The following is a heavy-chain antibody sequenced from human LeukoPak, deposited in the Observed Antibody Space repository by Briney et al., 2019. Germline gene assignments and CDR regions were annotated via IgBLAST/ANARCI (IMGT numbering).Heavy chain of an antibody. D-gene: IGHD3-10*01. CDR2: ISSSGDTI. CDR1: GFTISSYE. CDR3: VRGILWFGEP. V-gene: IGHV3-48*03. Sequence: GGSLRLSCAASGFTISSYEMNWVRQAPGKGLEWVSYISSSGDTIYYAESVKGRFTISRDNAKNSLCLQMNGLRVEDTAVYYCVRGILWFGEPWGQGTLDTVSS. J-gene: IGHJ1*01.